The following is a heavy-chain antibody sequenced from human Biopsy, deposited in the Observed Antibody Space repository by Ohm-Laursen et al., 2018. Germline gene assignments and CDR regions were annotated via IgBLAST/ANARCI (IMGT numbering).Heavy chain of an antibody. CDR1: GGSISNNNYY. V-gene: IGHV4-39*01. D-gene: IGHD3-22*01. Sequence: GTLSLTCVVSGGSISNNNYYWGWIRQPPGKGLEWIGSIFYRGSTDYKPSLKSQVNISVDTSKNQFSLKLNSVTAADTAVYYCARDYDTSGYYYVSWGQGTLVTVSS. J-gene: IGHJ5*02. CDR2: IFYRGST. CDR3: ARDYDTSGYYYVS.